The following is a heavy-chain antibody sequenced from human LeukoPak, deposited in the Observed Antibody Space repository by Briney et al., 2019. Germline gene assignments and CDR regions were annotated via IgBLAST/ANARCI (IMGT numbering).Heavy chain of an antibody. V-gene: IGHV3-53*01. J-gene: IGHJ2*01. Sequence: PGGSLRLSCAASGFTISSNYLSWVRQAPGKGLVWISVLHSGGHTFYADSVRGRFTISRDISKNTLYLQMNDLGAEDTALYYCVRGLSGVSSWYFDLWGRGTLVSVSS. D-gene: IGHD7-27*01. CDR3: VRGLSGVSSWYFDL. CDR2: LHSGGHT. CDR1: GFTISSNY.